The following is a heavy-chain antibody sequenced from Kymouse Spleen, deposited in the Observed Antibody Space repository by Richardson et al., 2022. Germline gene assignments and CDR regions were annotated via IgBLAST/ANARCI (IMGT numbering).Heavy chain of an antibody. Sequence: QVQLVESGGGVVQPGRSLRLSCAASGFTFSSYGMHWVRQAPGKGLEWVAVIWYDGSNKYYADSVKGRFTISRDNSKNTLYLQMNSLRAEDTAVYYCARDKAAGTTTILDYYGMDVWGQGTTVTVSS. V-gene: IGHV3-33*01. CDR2: IWYDGSNK. CDR3: ARDKAAGTTTILDYYGMDV. J-gene: IGHJ6*02. D-gene: IGHD6-13*01. CDR1: GFTFSSYG.